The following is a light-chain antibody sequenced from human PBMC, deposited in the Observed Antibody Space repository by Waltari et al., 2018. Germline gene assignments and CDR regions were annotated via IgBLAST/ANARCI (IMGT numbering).Light chain of an antibody. CDR2: DVS. CDR1: SSDIGGSVY. V-gene: IGLV2-14*03. CDR3: SSYTTGVI. Sequence: QSALTQPASVSGSPGQSIIISCTGISSDIGGSVYVSWYQHHPGKAPRVIMFDVSNRPSGGSNRFSGSKSGNTASLTISGLQAEDEADYYCSSYTTGVIFGGGTRLTVL. J-gene: IGLJ2*01.